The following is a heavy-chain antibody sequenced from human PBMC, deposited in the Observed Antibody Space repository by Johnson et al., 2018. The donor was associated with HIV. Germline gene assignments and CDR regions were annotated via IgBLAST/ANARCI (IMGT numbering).Heavy chain of an antibody. CDR1: GFTFSSYW. Sequence: VQLVESGGGLVQPGGSLRLSCAASGFTFSSYWMSWVRQAPGKGLEWVANIKQDGSEQSYVDSVKGRFTISRDKAKNSLYLQMNSLRAEDTAVYYCARAEGLTGRNAFDIWGQGTMVTVSS. J-gene: IGHJ3*02. CDR2: IKQDGSEQ. V-gene: IGHV3-7*01. D-gene: IGHD1-20*01. CDR3: ARAEGLTGRNAFDI.